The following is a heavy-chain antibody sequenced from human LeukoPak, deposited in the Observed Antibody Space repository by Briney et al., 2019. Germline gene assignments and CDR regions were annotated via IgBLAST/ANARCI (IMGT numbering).Heavy chain of an antibody. CDR3: ARWDDSNWAFGS. CDR2: IAHRGTT. Sequence: SETLSLTCVVSGGSITTYSWNWIRQSPGKGLEWLGFIAHRGTTSYTSSLKSRVTISINTSNNHLSLKLTSVTAADTAVYYCARWDDSNWAFGSWGPGTLVTVSS. CDR1: GGSITTYS. V-gene: IGHV4-59*08. J-gene: IGHJ4*02. D-gene: IGHD4-11*01.